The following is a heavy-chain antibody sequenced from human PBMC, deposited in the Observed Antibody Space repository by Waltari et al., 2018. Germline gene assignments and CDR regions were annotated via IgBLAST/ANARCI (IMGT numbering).Heavy chain of an antibody. V-gene: IGHV3-30*18. D-gene: IGHD3-3*01. CDR1: GFKFNDYG. CDR2: VSYNGNKE. CDR3: AKGSYYDFWIGDAFDM. Sequence: QAQLVESGGGVVQPGRSLRLSCEGSGFKFNDYGMPWVRQATGKGLEWLAVVSYNGNKEFYPDSVKGRFTISKDNSKNTVYLQMNSLRDEDTAVYYCAKGSYYDFWIGDAFDMWGQGTMVTVSS. J-gene: IGHJ3*02.